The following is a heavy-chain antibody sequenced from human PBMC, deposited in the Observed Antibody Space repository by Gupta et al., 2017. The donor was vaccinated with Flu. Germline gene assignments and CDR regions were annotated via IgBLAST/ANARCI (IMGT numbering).Heavy chain of an antibody. J-gene: IGHJ5*02. CDR3: VRSKFRVDRGWFDT. CDR2: VYFSENS. Sequence: RQPPGKELEWMGNVYFSENSYYNPSLTSRVTMSVDTSKNQFSLKVSPVTATDTAVYYCVRSKFRVDRGWFDTWGQGTLVTVSS. V-gene: IGHV4-39*01. D-gene: IGHD3-3*01.